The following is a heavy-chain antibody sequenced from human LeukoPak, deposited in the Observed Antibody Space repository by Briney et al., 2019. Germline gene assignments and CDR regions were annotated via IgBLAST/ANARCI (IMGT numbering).Heavy chain of an antibody. Sequence: ASVKVSCKASGYTFTGYYMHWVRQAPGQGLEWMGWISAYNGNTNYAQKLQGRVTMTTDTSTSTAYMELRSLRSDDTAVYYCARSIAVAGTSSRYYYMDVWGKGTTVTVSS. D-gene: IGHD6-19*01. V-gene: IGHV1-18*04. CDR1: GYTFTGYY. CDR3: ARSIAVAGTSSRYYYMDV. J-gene: IGHJ6*03. CDR2: ISAYNGNT.